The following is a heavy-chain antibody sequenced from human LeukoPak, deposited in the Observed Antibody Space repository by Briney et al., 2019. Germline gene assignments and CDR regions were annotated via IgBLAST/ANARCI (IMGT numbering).Heavy chain of an antibody. J-gene: IGHJ4*02. CDR2: ISDNGGNT. CDR1: GFTFSIYG. D-gene: IGHD3-10*01. V-gene: IGHV3-23*01. CDR3: AKAMVRGVSLGY. Sequence: GGSLRLSCAASGFTFSIYGMGWVRQAPGKGLEWVSSISDNGGNTYYADSAKGRFTISRDNSKNTLYLQMNSLRAEDTAVYYCAKAMVRGVSLGYWGQGTLVTVSS.